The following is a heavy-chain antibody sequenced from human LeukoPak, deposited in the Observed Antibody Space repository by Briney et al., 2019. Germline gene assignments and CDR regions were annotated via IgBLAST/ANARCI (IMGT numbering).Heavy chain of an antibody. V-gene: IGHV4-59*01. CDR3: ARGNSGYDYAFDI. Sequence: SETLSLTCTVSGGSISSYHWSWIRQPPGKRLQWIGFIYSSGSTNYNPSLKSRVTISLDTSKNQFSLRVSSVTSADTAVYYCARGNSGYDYAFDIWGQGTMVTVSS. J-gene: IGHJ3*02. CDR1: GGSISSYH. CDR2: IYSSGST. D-gene: IGHD5-12*01.